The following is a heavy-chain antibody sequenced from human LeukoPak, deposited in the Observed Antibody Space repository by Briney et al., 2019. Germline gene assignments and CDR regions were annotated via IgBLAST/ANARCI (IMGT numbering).Heavy chain of an antibody. D-gene: IGHD6-13*01. J-gene: IGHJ5*02. CDR1: GYTFTDYC. V-gene: IGHV1-2*02. Sequence: GASVKVSCKASGYTFTDYCIHWGRQAPGQGLEWMGWINPNTGGTNYAQTFQDRVTMTGDTSISTAYMELSSLRSDDTAVYYCARDEALGTAAGNWFDPWGQGTLVTVSS. CDR2: INPNTGGT. CDR3: ARDEALGTAAGNWFDP.